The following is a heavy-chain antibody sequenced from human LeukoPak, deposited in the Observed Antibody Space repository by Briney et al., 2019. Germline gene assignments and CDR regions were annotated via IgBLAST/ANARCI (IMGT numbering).Heavy chain of an antibody. CDR1: GYTFTSYG. CDR2: ISAYNGNT. J-gene: IGHJ4*02. V-gene: IGHV1-18*01. D-gene: IGHD2-2*01. CDR3: ARELSCSSTSCYWAFDY. Sequence: ASVKVSCKASGYTFTSYGISWVRQAPGQGLEWMGWISAYNGNTNYAQKLQGRVTMTTDTSTSTAYMELRSLRSDDTAVYYCARELSCSSTSCYWAFDYWGQGTLVTVSS.